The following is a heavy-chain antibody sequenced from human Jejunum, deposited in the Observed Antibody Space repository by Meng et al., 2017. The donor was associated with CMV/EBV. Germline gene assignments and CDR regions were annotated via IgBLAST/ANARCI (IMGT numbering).Heavy chain of an antibody. Sequence: IFNNFGMHWVRQAPGKGLEWVANINEDGSEKYYVDSVRGRFTISRDKAKNSLYLQMNSLRAEDTAVYYCARYYDVSTGYLHYFDYWGQGTLVTVSS. CDR1: IFNNFG. CDR3: ARYYDVSTGYLHYFDY. J-gene: IGHJ4*02. D-gene: IGHD3-9*01. V-gene: IGHV3-7*01. CDR2: INEDGSEK.